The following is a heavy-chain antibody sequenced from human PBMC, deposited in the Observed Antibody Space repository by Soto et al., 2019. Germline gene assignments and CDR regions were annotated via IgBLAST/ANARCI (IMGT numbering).Heavy chain of an antibody. V-gene: IGHV1-69*13. J-gene: IGHJ5*02. D-gene: IGHD2-2*01. CDR1: GGTFSSYA. CDR2: IIPIFGTA. Sequence: SVKVSCKASGGTFSSYAISWVRQAPGQGLEWMGGIIPIFGTANYAQKFQGRVTITADESTSTAYMELSSLRSEDTAVYYCAREDVVVPAAPRWFDPWGQGTLVTVSS. CDR3: AREDVVVPAAPRWFDP.